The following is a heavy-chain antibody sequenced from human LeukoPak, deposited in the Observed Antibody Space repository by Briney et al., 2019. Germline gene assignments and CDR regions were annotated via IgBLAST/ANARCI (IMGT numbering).Heavy chain of an antibody. CDR1: GGTFSSYA. Sequence: SVKVSCKASGGTFSSYAISWVRQAPGQGLEWMGGIIPIFGTANYAQKLQGRVTMTTDTSTSTAYMELRSLRSDDTAVYYCARVYSSSGWLIDYWGQGTLVTVSS. D-gene: IGHD6-19*01. J-gene: IGHJ4*02. CDR3: ARVYSSSGWLIDY. V-gene: IGHV1-69*05. CDR2: IIPIFGTA.